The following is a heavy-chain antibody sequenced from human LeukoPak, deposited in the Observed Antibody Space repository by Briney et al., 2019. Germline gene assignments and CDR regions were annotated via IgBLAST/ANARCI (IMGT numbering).Heavy chain of an antibody. D-gene: IGHD3-3*02. CDR3: ARDHRPLADEGLNWFDP. CDR1: GGSISSYY. V-gene: IGHV4-59*01. Sequence: SETLSLTCTVSGGSISSYYWSWIRQPPGKGLEWIGYIYYSGSSNYNPSLKSRVTISVDTSKNQFSLKLSSVTAADTAVYYCARDHRPLADEGLNWFDPWGQGTLVTVSS. CDR2: IYYSGSS. J-gene: IGHJ5*02.